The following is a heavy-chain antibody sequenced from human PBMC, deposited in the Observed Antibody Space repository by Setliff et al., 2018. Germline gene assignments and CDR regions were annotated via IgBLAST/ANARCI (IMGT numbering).Heavy chain of an antibody. V-gene: IGHV4-59*08. CDR2: IHPWGGSSAST. J-gene: IGHJ4*02. CDR3: ARTARVPDC. Sequence: SETLSLTCAVSGGPTIGYYWTWIRQAPGKGLEWIGYIHPWGGSSASTNYSPSLKSRITISLDTSKSQFSLSLTSVTAADTAMYFCARTARVPDCSGQGILVTVSS. CDR1: GGPTIGYY.